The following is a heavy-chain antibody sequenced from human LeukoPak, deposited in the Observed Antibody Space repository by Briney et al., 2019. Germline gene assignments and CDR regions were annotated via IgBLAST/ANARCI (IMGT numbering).Heavy chain of an antibody. CDR2: IYYSGST. Sequence: SEILSLTCTVSGGSISSYYWSWIRQPPGKGLEWIGYIYYSGSTNYNPSLKSRVTISVDTSKNQFSLKLSSVTAADTAVYYCARGGYYYDSSGYWGAFDIWGQGTMVTVSS. CDR3: ARGGYYYDSSGYWGAFDI. V-gene: IGHV4-59*01. D-gene: IGHD3-22*01. J-gene: IGHJ3*02. CDR1: GGSISSYY.